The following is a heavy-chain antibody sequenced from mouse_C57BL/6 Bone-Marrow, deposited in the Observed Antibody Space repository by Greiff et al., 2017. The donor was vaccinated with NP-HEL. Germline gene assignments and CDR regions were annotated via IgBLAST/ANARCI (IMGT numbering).Heavy chain of an antibody. J-gene: IGHJ4*01. V-gene: IGHV1-69*01. CDR2: IDPSDSYT. Sequence: QVQLQQPGAELVMPGASAKLSCKASGYTFTSYWMHWVKQRPGQGLEWIGEIDPSDSYTNYNQKFKGKSTLTVDKSSSTAYMQLSSLTSEDSAVYYCARRLRGYAMDYWGQGTSVTVSS. CDR1: GYTFTSYW. CDR3: ARRLRGYAMDY. D-gene: IGHD2-4*01.